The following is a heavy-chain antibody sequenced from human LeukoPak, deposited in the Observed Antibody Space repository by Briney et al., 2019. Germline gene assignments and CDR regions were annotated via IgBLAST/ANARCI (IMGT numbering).Heavy chain of an antibody. CDR1: GFTFSSYG. J-gene: IGHJ4*02. D-gene: IGHD3-10*01. CDR2: IRYDGSNK. Sequence: PGGSLRLSCAASGFTFSSYGMHWVRQAPGKGLEWVAFIRYDGSNKYYADSVKGRFTISRDNSKNTLYLQMNSLRAEDTAVYYCAKESGPYGSGSYLLGRHFDYWGQGTLVTVSS. V-gene: IGHV3-30*02. CDR3: AKESGPYGSGSYLLGRHFDY.